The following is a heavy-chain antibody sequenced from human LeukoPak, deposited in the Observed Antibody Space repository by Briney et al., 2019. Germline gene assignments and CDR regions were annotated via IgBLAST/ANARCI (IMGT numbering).Heavy chain of an antibody. Sequence: SETLSLTCTVFGDSISSYYWSWIRQPPGKGLEWVGDISHSGSTNYKPSLKSRVTISVDTSKNHFSLNLSSVTAADTAVYYCARGRAAAGMICFDPWGQGTLVTVSS. J-gene: IGHJ5*02. CDR1: GDSISSYY. CDR2: ISHSGST. V-gene: IGHV4-59*01. CDR3: ARGRAAAGMICFDP. D-gene: IGHD6-13*01.